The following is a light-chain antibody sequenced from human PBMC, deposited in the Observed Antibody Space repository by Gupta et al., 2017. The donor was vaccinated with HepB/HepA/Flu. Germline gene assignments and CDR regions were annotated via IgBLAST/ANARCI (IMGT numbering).Light chain of an antibody. J-gene: IGKJ2*01. CDR1: QGISSW. CDR2: AAS. Sequence: DIQMTQSPSSLSASVGDRVTITCRASQGISSWLAWYQQKPEKAPKALIYAASNLQSGVPSRFSGSASGTDFTLTISSLHPEDFATYYCQQDSSYPRTFGPGTKMEIK. V-gene: IGKV1D-16*01. CDR3: QQDSSYPRT.